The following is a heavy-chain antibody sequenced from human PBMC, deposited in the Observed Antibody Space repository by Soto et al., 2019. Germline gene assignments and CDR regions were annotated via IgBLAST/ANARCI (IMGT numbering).Heavy chain of an antibody. J-gene: IGHJ4*02. CDR3: ASPETGYSSSWYASFDY. V-gene: IGHV1-69*12. D-gene: IGHD6-13*01. Sequence: QVQLVQSGAEVKKPGSSVKVSCKASGGTFSSYAISWVRQAPGQGLEWMGGIIPIFGTANYAQKFQGRVTITADEPTSTAYRGLRGWKSEDRAVYYCASPETGYSSSWYASFDYWGQGTLFPVSS. CDR1: GGTFSSYA. CDR2: IIPIFGTA.